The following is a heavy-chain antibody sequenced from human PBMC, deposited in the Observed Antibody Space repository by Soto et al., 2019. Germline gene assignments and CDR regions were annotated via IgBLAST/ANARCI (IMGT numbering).Heavy chain of an antibody. J-gene: IGHJ4*02. CDR3: AHRPTSTDDFYFDY. CDR2: FYWNDDK. V-gene: IGHV2-5*01. CDR1: GFSLTTSGVA. Sequence: QITLTESGPTLVTPTQTLTLTCSFSGFSLTTSGVAVGWFRQPPGKAPEWLALFYWNDDKRYSPSLRSRLTVTRDSSKNQVVITLANVDTVDSGTYYCAHRPTSTDDFYFDYWGQGTLVTVSS. D-gene: IGHD2-21*02.